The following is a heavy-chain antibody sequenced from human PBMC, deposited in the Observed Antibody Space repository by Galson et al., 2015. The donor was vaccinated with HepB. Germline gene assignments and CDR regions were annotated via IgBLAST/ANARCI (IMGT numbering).Heavy chain of an antibody. CDR2: ISSSSSYI. CDR3: ARGTLLWFGEPDYYGMDV. CDR1: GFTFSSYS. D-gene: IGHD3-10*01. Sequence: SLRLSCAASGFTFSSYSMNWVRQAPGKGLEWVSSISSSSSYIYYADSVKGRFTISRDNAKNSLYLQMNSLRDEDTAVYYCARGTLLWFGEPDYYGMDVWGQGTTVTVSS. V-gene: IGHV3-21*01. J-gene: IGHJ6*02.